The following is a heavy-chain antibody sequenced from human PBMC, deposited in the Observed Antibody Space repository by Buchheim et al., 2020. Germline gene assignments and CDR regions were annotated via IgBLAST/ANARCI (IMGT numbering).Heavy chain of an antibody. V-gene: IGHV4-59*08. CDR2: IYYSGST. J-gene: IGHJ6*02. Sequence: QVQLQESGPGLVKPSETLSLTSTVSGGSISSYYWSWIRQPPGKGLEWIGYIYYSGSTNYNPSLKSRVTISVDTSKNPFSLKLSSVTAADTAVYYCARLKGDCSGGSCYFGFYYYYGMDVWGQGTT. CDR1: GGSISSYY. CDR3: ARLKGDCSGGSCYFGFYYYYGMDV. D-gene: IGHD2-15*01.